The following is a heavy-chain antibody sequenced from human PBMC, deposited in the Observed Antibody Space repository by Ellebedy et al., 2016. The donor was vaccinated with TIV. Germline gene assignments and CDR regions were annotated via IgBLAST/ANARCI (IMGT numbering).Heavy chain of an antibody. D-gene: IGHD3-10*01. Sequence: AASVKVSCKASGYTFTSYGFSWVRQSPGQGLEWMGWISAYNGDTNYAPKLQGRVTLTTDTSTSTAYMELRSLRSEDTAVYYCARDFYGSASYFDYWGQGTLVTVSS. V-gene: IGHV1-18*04. CDR2: ISAYNGDT. J-gene: IGHJ4*02. CDR3: ARDFYGSASYFDY. CDR1: GYTFTSYG.